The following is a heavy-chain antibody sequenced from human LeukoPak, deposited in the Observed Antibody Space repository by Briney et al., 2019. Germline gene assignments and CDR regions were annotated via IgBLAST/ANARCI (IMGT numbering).Heavy chain of an antibody. CDR1: GGSVSNSNYC. V-gene: IGHV4-39*01. D-gene: IGHD4-23*01. Sequence: PSETLSLTCTVSGGSVSNSNYCWGWIRQPPGKQLEWIGSIDYSGSPLYNPSLKSRVTISVDTSKNQFSLKLSSGTAADTAVYYCARPLDCNYGGTAFDIWGQGTMVTVSS. CDR2: IDYSGSP. CDR3: ARPLDCNYGGTAFDI. J-gene: IGHJ3*02.